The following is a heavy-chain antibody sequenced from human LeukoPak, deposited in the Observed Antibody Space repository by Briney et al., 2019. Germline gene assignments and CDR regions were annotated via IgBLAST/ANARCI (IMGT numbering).Heavy chain of an antibody. V-gene: IGHV3-30-3*01. D-gene: IGHD3-10*01. CDR2: ISYDGGNK. Sequence: PGGSLRLSCAASGFTFSSYAMHWVRQAPGKGLEWVAVISYDGGNKYYADSVKGRFTISRDNSKNTLYLQMNSLRAEDTAVYYCARDNAFYGSGSNQYYFDYWGQGTLVTVSS. CDR1: GFTFSSYA. J-gene: IGHJ4*02. CDR3: ARDNAFYGSGSNQYYFDY.